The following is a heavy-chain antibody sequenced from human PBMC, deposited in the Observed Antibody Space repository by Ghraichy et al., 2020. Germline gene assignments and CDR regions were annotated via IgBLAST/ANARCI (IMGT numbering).Heavy chain of an antibody. D-gene: IGHD3-3*01. Sequence: GGSLRLSCAASGFTFSNAWMSWVRQAPGKGLEWVGRIKSKTDGGTTDYAAPVKGRFTISRDDSKNTLYLQMNSLKTEDTAVYYCITQWMIYDFWSGYSYWGQGTLVTVSS. CDR3: ITQWMIYDFWSGYSY. CDR2: IKSKTDGGTT. CDR1: GFTFSNAW. J-gene: IGHJ4*02. V-gene: IGHV3-15*01.